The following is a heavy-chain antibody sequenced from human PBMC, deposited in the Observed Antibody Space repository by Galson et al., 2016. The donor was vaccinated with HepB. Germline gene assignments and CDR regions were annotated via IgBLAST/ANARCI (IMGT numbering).Heavy chain of an antibody. J-gene: IGHJ5*02. CDR2: IYDGGLT. CDR1: GFTVSDNY. CDR3: ARDRLRGVVGSFHP. V-gene: IGHV3-53*01. D-gene: IGHD3-10*01. Sequence: SLRLSCAASGFTVSDNYITWVRQAPGKGLEWVSIIYDGGLTYYAESVKGRFTISRDNSKNTVYLQMNSLTAEDTAIYYCARDRLRGVVGSFHPWGQGTLVTVSS.